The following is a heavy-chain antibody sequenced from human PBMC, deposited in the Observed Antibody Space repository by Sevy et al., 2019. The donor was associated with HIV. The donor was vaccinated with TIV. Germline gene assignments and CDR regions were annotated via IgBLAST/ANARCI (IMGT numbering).Heavy chain of an antibody. CDR2: IYPDDSDT. Sequence: GESLKISCKGSGYGFTSHWLGWVRHMPGKGLEWMGIIYPDDSDTKYSPSFQGQVTFSADKSISTAYLQWSSLKAPDTAMYYCATSRSGYFDSSGYYIYWGQGTLVTVSS. CDR1: GYGFTSHW. J-gene: IGHJ4*02. D-gene: IGHD3-22*01. V-gene: IGHV5-51*01. CDR3: ATSRSGYFDSSGYYIY.